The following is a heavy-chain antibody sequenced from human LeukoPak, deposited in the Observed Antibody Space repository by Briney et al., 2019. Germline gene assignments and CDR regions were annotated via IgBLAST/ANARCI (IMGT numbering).Heavy chain of an antibody. V-gene: IGHV1-18*01. CDR2: VGTYTGKT. CDR3: ASCHCTNGVCYGECEYFQH. CDR1: GYTFTKYG. Sequence: ASVKVSCKASGYTFTKYGITRVRQAPGQGLEWMGWVGTYTGKTNYAQNLQGRVTMTTDTSTRTAYMELGSLRSDDTAVYYCASCHCTNGVCYGECEYFQHWGQGTLVTVSS. D-gene: IGHD2-8*01. J-gene: IGHJ1*01.